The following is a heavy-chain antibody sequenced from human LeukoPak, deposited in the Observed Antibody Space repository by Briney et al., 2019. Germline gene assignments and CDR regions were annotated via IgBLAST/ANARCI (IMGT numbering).Heavy chain of an antibody. V-gene: IGHV4-4*02. CDR3: ARGSTRNYDFWSGYLGY. J-gene: IGHJ4*02. D-gene: IGHD3-3*01. CDR2: IHHSGST. CDR1: GDSISSNYW. Sequence: SGTLSLTCAVPGDSISSNYWWTWVRQPPGKGLEWIGEIHHSGSTNYNPSLKSRVTISIDTSKNQFSLKLSSVTAADTAVYYCARGSTRNYDFWSGYLGYWGQGTLVTVSS.